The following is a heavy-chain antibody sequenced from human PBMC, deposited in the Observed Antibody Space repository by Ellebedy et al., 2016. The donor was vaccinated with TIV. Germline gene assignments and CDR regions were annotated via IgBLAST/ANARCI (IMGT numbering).Heavy chain of an antibody. J-gene: IGHJ3*02. CDR2: ISYDGRNT. D-gene: IGHD4-23*01. CDR1: GFSFETYG. Sequence: GESPKISCGCSGFSFETYGMHWVRQIPGKGLEWVAAISYDGRNTYYADSVKGRFTVSRDNFKNTLYVQVNSLRAEDTAVYYCARDPVGVGPAFDIWGQGTMVTVSS. CDR3: ARDPVGVGPAFDI. V-gene: IGHV3-33*08.